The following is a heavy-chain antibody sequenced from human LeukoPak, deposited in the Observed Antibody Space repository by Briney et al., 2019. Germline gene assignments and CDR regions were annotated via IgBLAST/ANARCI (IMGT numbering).Heavy chain of an antibody. V-gene: IGHV4-59*01. CDR2: IYKSGTT. CDR3: ATETLSAGQHFEH. Sequence: AETLSLTCAVAGGSISTYHWSWIRQPPGKGLEWIEYIYKSGTTVYTPSLKSRFTVSVHKSKNPFPLQLTSLTAADTAIYYCATETLSAGQHFEHWGRGLLVSVSA. D-gene: IGHD6-13*01. CDR1: GGSISTYH. J-gene: IGHJ4*02.